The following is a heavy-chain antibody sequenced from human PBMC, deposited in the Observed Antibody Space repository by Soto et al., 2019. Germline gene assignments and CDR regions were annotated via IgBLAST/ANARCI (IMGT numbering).Heavy chain of an antibody. V-gene: IGHV1-3*01. J-gene: IGHJ5*02. D-gene: IGHD2-2*01. Sequence: ASVKVSCKASGYTFTSYAMHWVRQAPGQRLEWMGWINAGNGNTKYSQGFQGRVTITRDTSANTAYMELSSLRSEDTAVYYCAREVPVVMSNCFDPWGQGTLVTVSS. CDR1: GYTFTSYA. CDR2: INAGNGNT. CDR3: AREVPVVMSNCFDP.